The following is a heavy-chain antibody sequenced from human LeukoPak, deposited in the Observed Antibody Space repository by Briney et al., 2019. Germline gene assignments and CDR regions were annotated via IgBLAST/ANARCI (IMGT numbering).Heavy chain of an antibody. D-gene: IGHD1-1*01. Sequence: SETLSLTSAVYGGSFSGYYWSWIRQPPGKGLEWIGEINHSGSTNYNPSLKSRVTISVDTSKNQFSLKLSSVTAADTAVYYCAKAHLEGDYAHFDYWGQGTLVTVSS. J-gene: IGHJ4*02. CDR1: GGSFSGYY. CDR2: INHSGST. CDR3: AKAHLEGDYAHFDY. V-gene: IGHV4-34*01.